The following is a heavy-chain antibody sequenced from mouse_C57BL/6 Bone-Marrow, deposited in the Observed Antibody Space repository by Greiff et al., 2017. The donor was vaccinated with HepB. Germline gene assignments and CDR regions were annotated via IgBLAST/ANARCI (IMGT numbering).Heavy chain of an antibody. J-gene: IGHJ2*01. CDR3: ARGGFPYYFDY. CDR1: GYAFTNYL. V-gene: IGHV1-54*01. Sequence: VQLQQSGAELVRPGTSVKVSCKASGYAFTNYLIEWVKQRPGQGLEWIGVINPGSGGTNYNEKFKGKVTLTADKSSRTAYMQLSSLTSEDSAVYCCARGGFPYYFDYWGQGTTLTVSS. CDR2: INPGSGGT. D-gene: IGHD1-1*02.